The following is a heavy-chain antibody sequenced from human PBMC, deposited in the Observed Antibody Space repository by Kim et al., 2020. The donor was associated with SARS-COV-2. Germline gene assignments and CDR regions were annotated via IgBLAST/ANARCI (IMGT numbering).Heavy chain of an antibody. CDR1: GGSFSGYY. CDR2: INHSGST. CDR3: ARTKIFGVVIMISDY. V-gene: IGHV4-34*01. D-gene: IGHD3-3*01. J-gene: IGHJ4*02. Sequence: SETLSLTCAVYGGSFSGYYWSWIRQPPGKGLEWIGEINHSGSTNYNPSLKSRVTISVDTSKNQFSLKLSSVTAADTAVYYCARTKIFGVVIMISDYWGQGTLVTVSS.